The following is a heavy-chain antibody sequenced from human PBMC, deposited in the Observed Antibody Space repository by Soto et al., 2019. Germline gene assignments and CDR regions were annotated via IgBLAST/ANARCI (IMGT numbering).Heavy chain of an antibody. CDR3: ARGWVWARGNNWFDP. CDR2: IYYSGST. J-gene: IGHJ5*02. V-gene: IGHV4-39*01. CDR1: GGSISSSSHY. Sequence: KPSETLSLTCTVSGGSISSSSHYWGWIRQPPGKGLEWIGTIYYSGSTYYNPSLKSRVTISIDTSKTQFSLKLSSVTAADTAVYHCARGWVWARGNNWFDPWGQGTLVTVSS. D-gene: IGHD3-16*01.